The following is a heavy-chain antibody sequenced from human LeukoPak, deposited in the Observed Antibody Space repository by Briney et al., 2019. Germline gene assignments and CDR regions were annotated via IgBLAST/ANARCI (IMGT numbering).Heavy chain of an antibody. D-gene: IGHD5-24*01. V-gene: IGHV4-59*01. CDR3: ASWGGRRDGYNGFDY. J-gene: IGHJ4*02. CDR2: IYYSGST. CDR1: GGSISSYY. Sequence: PSETLSLTCTVSGGSISSYYWSWIRQPPGKGLEWIGYIYYSGSTNYNPSLKSRVTISVDTSKNQFSLKLSSVTAADTAVYYCASWGGRRDGYNGFDYWGQGTLVTVSS.